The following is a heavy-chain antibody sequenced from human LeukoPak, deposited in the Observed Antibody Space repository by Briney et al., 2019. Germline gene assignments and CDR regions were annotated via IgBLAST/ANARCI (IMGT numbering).Heavy chain of an antibody. Sequence: PSETLSLTCTVSGGSISSSSYYWGWIRQPPGKGLEWIGSIYYSGSTYYNPSLKSRVTISVDTSKNQFSLKLSSVTAADTAVYYCARPALYDFWSGYFNWFDPWGQGTLVTVSS. V-gene: IGHV4-39*07. D-gene: IGHD3-3*01. CDR3: ARPALYDFWSGYFNWFDP. CDR2: IYYSGST. J-gene: IGHJ5*02. CDR1: GGSISSSSYY.